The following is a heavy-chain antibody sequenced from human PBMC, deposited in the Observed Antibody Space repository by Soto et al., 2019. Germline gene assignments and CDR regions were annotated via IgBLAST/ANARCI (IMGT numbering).Heavy chain of an antibody. V-gene: IGHV1-69*13. CDR1: GGTFSTHA. J-gene: IGHJ6*02. D-gene: IGHD2-15*01. Sequence: VASVKVSCKASGGTFSTHAIIWVRQAPGHGLEWMGGIIPISGTTYYTRKFQGRVTITADEPTSTAFMELSSLKSDDTAVFYCARGYCSGGNCYSGMDVWGQGTMVTVSS. CDR2: IIPISGTT. CDR3: ARGYCSGGNCYSGMDV.